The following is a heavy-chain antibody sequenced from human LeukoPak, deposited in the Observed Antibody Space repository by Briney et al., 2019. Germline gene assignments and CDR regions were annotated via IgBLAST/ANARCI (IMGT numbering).Heavy chain of an antibody. Sequence: TGRSLRLSCAASGFTFSTYGMHWVRQAPGKGLEWVAVIFYDAYNKYYADSVKGRFTISRDNSKNTLYLQMNSLRAEDTAVYYCARANSRWLDGDFAFDIWGQGTLVTVSS. V-gene: IGHV3-33*01. CDR3: ARANSRWLDGDFAFDI. CDR2: IFYDAYNK. D-gene: IGHD6-19*01. CDR1: GFTFSTYG. J-gene: IGHJ3*02.